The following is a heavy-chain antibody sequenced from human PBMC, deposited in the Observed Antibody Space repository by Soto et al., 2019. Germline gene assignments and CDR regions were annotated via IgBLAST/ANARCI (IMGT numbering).Heavy chain of an antibody. CDR1: GDSVSSNLAS. CDR3: TTPSINYDILTDYFNY. D-gene: IGHD3-9*01. V-gene: IGHV6-1*01. Sequence: PSQTLSLTCVISGDSVSSNLASWSWIRQSPSRGLEWLGRTYYRSKWYSYYAASVKGRFTISRDDSKNTAYLQMNSLKTEDTAVYYCTTPSINYDILTDYFNYWGQGSLVTVSS. CDR2: TYYRSKWYS. J-gene: IGHJ4*02.